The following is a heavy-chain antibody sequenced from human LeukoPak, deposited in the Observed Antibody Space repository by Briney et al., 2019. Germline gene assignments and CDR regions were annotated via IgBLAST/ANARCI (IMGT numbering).Heavy chain of an antibody. Sequence: GGSLRLSCAASGFTFRSCELSWVRQAPAKGLEWVSYISSSGSIIYYADSVKGRFTISRDNAKNSLYLQMNSLRAEDTAVYYCARVIIVGATGIWGQGTMVTVSS. V-gene: IGHV3-48*03. CDR1: GFTFRSCE. CDR2: ISSSGSII. J-gene: IGHJ3*02. CDR3: ARVIIVGATGI. D-gene: IGHD1-26*01.